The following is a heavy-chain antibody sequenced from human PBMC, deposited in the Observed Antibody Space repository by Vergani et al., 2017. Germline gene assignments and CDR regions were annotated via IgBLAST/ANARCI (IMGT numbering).Heavy chain of an antibody. CDR2: MYHSGST. J-gene: IGHJ5*02. CDR3: GRVADFYGLGSRLLDL. Sequence: VQLQESGPGLVKSSETLSLTCRVSGGPMSGYYWSWIRQPPGKELEWIGYMYHSGSTNYNPSLETRVTISGDTSKNQFSLKLNSVTAAVTAVYYCGRVADFYGLGSRLLDLWGQGILVTVSS. CDR1: GGPMSGYY. V-gene: IGHV4-59*01. D-gene: IGHD3-10*01.